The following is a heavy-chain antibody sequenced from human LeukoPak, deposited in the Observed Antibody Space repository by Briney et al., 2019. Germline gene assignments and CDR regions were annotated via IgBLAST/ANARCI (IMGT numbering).Heavy chain of an antibody. J-gene: IGHJ6*03. Sequence: PGGSLRLSCAASEFTFMSYAMSWVRQAPGKGLEWVSTISGGSTATYYADSVKGRFTISRDNSQNTLYLQMNSLRAEDTAVYYCAKEYTSGWYFLGYYNYYYMDVWGKGTTVSVSS. CDR3: AKEYTSGWYFLGYYNYYYMDV. D-gene: IGHD6-19*01. V-gene: IGHV3-23*01. CDR2: ISGGSTAT. CDR1: EFTFMSYA.